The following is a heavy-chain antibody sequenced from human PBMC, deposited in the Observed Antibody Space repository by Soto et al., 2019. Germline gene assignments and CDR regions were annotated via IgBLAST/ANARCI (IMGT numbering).Heavy chain of an antibody. Sequence: QVQLVQSGAEVKKPGSSVKVSGKVSGGTFSSYALSWVRQALGQGLEWMGGIIPIFGTANYAQKFQGRVTITADESTSTAYMELSSLRSEDTAVYYCARHVPAAGYYYGMDVWGQGTTVTVSS. CDR2: IIPIFGTA. J-gene: IGHJ6*02. CDR3: ARHVPAAGYYYGMDV. V-gene: IGHV1-69*12. CDR1: GGTFSSYA. D-gene: IGHD2-2*01.